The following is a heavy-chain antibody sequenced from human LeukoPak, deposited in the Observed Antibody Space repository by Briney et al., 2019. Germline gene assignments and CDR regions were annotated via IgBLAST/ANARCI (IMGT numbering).Heavy chain of an antibody. Sequence: GGSLRLSCAASGFTFSDYYMSWTRQAPGKGLEWVSYISSSGSTIYYADSVKGRFTISRDNAKNSLYLQMTSLRAEDTAVYYCASDDYDFWSGYYTNWGQGTLVTVSS. D-gene: IGHD3-3*01. CDR1: GFTFSDYY. CDR3: ASDDYDFWSGYYTN. J-gene: IGHJ4*02. CDR2: ISSSGSTI. V-gene: IGHV3-11*04.